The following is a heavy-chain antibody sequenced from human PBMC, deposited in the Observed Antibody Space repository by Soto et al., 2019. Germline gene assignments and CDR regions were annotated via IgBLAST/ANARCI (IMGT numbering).Heavy chain of an antibody. CDR1: GGTFSSYA. CDR2: IIPIFGTP. J-gene: IGHJ6*02. D-gene: IGHD3-10*01. V-gene: IGHV1-69*13. CDR3: ARGNYGSGSYTYYYYVMDV. Sequence: GASVKVSCKASGGTFSSYAITWVRQAPGQGLEWLGGIIPIFGTPNYAQKFQGRVTITADESTSTAYMELNSLRSEDTAVYYCARGNYGSGSYTYYYYVMDVWGQGTTVTVSS.